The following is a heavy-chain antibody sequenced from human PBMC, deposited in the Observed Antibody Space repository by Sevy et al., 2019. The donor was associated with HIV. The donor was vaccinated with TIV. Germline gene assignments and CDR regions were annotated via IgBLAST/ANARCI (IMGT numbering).Heavy chain of an antibody. J-gene: IGHJ1*01. CDR1: GFTFDDYA. Sequence: GGSLRLSCVASGFTFDDYAMHWVRQAPGKGLEWVSGISWNSAFVGYADSVKGRLTISIDNANKSLYLQIHSLKPEDTDFYYSVIDGGSRSVHGAEYFHHWGPGTLVTVSS. D-gene: IGHD1-26*01. CDR3: VIDGGSRSVHGAEYFHH. V-gene: IGHV3-9*01. CDR2: ISWNSAFV.